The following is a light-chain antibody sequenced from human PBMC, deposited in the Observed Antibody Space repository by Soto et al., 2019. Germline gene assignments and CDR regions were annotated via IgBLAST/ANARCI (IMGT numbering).Light chain of an antibody. CDR1: NSNIGSKY. CDR3: AAWDNNLGGPA. CDR2: RNN. J-gene: IGLJ2*01. V-gene: IGLV1-47*01. Sequence: QSVLTQPPSASGTPGQRVSISCSGSNSNIGSKYVYWYQQLPGTAPKLLMYRNNQRPSGVPDRFSGSKSGTSASLAISGLRSEDEADYYCAAWDNNLGGPAFGGETKVTVL.